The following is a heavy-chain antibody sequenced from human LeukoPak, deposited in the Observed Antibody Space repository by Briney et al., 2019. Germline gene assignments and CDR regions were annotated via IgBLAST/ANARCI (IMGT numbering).Heavy chain of an antibody. V-gene: IGHV1-24*01. CDR3: ATIAGTGWNYFDY. D-gene: IGHD6-13*01. J-gene: IGHJ4*02. Sequence: VASVKVSCKVSGYTLTELSMNWVRQAPGKGLEWMGGFDPEDGETIYAQKFQGRVTMTEDTSTDTAYMELSSLRSEDTAVYYCATIAGTGWNYFDYWGQGTLVTVSS. CDR2: FDPEDGET. CDR1: GYTLTELS.